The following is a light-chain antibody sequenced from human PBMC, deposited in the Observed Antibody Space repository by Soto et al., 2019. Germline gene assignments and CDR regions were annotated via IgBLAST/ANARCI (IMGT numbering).Light chain of an antibody. CDR1: QSISNH. J-gene: IGKJ2*01. CDR3: QQSYTTPVYS. Sequence: DIQMTQSPSSLSASVEDRVIITCRASQSISNHLNWYQQKPGKAPKLLIFAASSLQSGVPSRFSGSGSGTDFTLTISNLQPEDFATYFCQQSYTTPVYSFGQGTKVDIK. V-gene: IGKV1-39*01. CDR2: AAS.